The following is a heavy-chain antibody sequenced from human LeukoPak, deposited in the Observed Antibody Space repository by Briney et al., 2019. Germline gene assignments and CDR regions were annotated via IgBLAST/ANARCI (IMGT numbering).Heavy chain of an antibody. Sequence: ASVKVSCKASGYTFTSYYMHWVRQAPGQGLEWMGWINPNSGGTNYAQKFQGRVTMTRDTSISTAYMELSRLRSDDTAVYYCAESSGWHLNWFDPWGQGTLVTVSS. CDR3: AESSGWHLNWFDP. V-gene: IGHV1-2*02. D-gene: IGHD6-19*01. J-gene: IGHJ5*02. CDR2: INPNSGGT. CDR1: GYTFTSYY.